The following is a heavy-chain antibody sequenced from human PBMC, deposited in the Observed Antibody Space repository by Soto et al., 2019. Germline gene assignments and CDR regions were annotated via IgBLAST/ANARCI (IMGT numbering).Heavy chain of an antibody. CDR3: TRHAVGNPEDYYGMDV. V-gene: IGHV3-73*01. D-gene: IGHD7-27*01. Sequence: GGSLRLSCAASGFTFSGSAMHWVRQASGKGLEWVGRIRNKGNNYATAYAASVKGRFTISRDESKNTAHLQMNSLKTEDTAGYFCTRHAVGNPEDYYGMDVWGQGTTVTVSS. J-gene: IGHJ6*02. CDR1: GFTFSGSA. CDR2: IRNKGNNYAT.